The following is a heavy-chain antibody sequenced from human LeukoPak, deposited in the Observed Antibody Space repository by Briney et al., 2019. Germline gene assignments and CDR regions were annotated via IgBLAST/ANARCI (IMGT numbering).Heavy chain of an antibody. J-gene: IGHJ4*02. CDR2: ISGSGGST. V-gene: IGHV3-23*01. D-gene: IGHD3-9*01. CDR1: GFTFTSYA. CDR3: AKGLYYDILTGYGY. Sequence: PGGSLRLSCAASGFTFTSYAMSWVRQAPGKGLEWVSAISGSGGSTYYADSVKGRFTISRDNSKNTLYLQMNSLRAEDTAVYYCAKGLYYDILTGYGYWGQGTLVTVSS.